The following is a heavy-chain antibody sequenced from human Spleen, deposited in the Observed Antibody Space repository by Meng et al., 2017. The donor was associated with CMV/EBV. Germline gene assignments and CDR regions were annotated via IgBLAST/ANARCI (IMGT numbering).Heavy chain of an antibody. Sequence: GDGVTCSRYAMNWVRQAPGKGLEWVSAIGAGGGTYYADSVKGRFTISRDNAKNSLYLQMNSLRAEDTAVYYCARADSAAGTVDWFDPWGQGTLVTVSS. V-gene: IGHV3/OR16-10*01. CDR1: GVTCSRYA. CDR3: ARADSAAGTVDWFDP. CDR2: IGAGGGT. J-gene: IGHJ5*02. D-gene: IGHD6-13*01.